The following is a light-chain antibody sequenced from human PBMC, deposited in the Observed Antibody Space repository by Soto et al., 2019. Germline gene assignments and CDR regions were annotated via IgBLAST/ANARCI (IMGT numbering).Light chain of an antibody. CDR2: DAS. J-gene: IGKJ4*01. Sequence: EIVLTQSPATLSLSPGERATLSCRASQSVSSYLAWYQQQPGQAPRLLIYDASNRATGIPARFSGSGSGTDFTLTSSSLEPEDFAVYYCQQRSNWPLTLGGWTKVEIK. CDR1: QSVSSY. CDR3: QQRSNWPLT. V-gene: IGKV3-11*01.